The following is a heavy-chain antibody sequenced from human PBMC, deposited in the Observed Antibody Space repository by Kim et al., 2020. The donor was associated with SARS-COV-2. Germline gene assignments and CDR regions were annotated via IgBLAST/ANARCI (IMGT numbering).Heavy chain of an antibody. D-gene: IGHD6-25*01. J-gene: IGHJ5*02. V-gene: IGHV3-23*03. Sequence: STNYADSVNGRYTNTRDNSKNTLYLPKNSLRAEDTAVYYCAKVYSSGIDPWGQGTLVTVSS. CDR2: ST. CDR3: AKVYSSGIDP.